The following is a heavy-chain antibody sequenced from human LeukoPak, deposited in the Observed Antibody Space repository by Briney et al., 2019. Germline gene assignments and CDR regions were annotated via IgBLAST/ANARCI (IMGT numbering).Heavy chain of an antibody. V-gene: IGHV3-53*01. Sequence: GGSLRLSCAASGFTVSSNYMSWVRQAPGKGLEWVSVIYSGGSTYYADSVEGRFTISRGNSKNTLYLQMNSLRAEDTAVYYCATFSSGYPYFDYWGQGTLVTVSS. CDR2: IYSGGST. CDR1: GFTVSSNY. CDR3: ATFSSGYPYFDY. D-gene: IGHD3-22*01. J-gene: IGHJ4*02.